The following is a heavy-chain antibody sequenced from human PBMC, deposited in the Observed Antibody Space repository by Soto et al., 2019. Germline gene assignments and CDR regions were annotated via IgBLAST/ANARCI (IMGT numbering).Heavy chain of an antibody. CDR2: IYYSGST. J-gene: IGHJ5*02. CDR1: GGSISSGGYY. D-gene: IGHD2-2*01. Sequence: SETLSLTCTVSGGSISSGGYYWSWIRQHPGKGLEWIGYIYYSGSTYYNPSLKSRVTISVDTSKNQFTLKLSSVTAADTAVYYCAGGQQYCSSTSCYGGWFDPWGQGTLVTVSS. CDR3: AGGQQYCSSTSCYGGWFDP. V-gene: IGHV4-31*03.